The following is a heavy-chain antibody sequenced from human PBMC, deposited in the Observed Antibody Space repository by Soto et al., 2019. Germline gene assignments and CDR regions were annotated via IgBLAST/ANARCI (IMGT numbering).Heavy chain of an antibody. CDR2: IKTDGTST. D-gene: IGHD2-15*01. V-gene: IGHV3-74*01. Sequence: EVQLVESGGGLVQPGGSLRLSCAASGFTLSSRWMHWVRQAPGKGLVWVSRIKTDGTSTSYADSVKGRFTISRDNAKTTLYLQMNSLRAEDTGMYYCARDQDTYGQAVFDSWGQGTLVTVSS. CDR1: GFTLSSRW. CDR3: ARDQDTYGQAVFDS. J-gene: IGHJ4*02.